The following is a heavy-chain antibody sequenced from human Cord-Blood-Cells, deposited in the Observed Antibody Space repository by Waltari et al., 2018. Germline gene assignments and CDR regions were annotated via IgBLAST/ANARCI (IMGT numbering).Heavy chain of an antibody. CDR2: IYYSGST. CDR1: GGSISSSSYY. Sequence: QLQLQESGPGLVKPSETLSLTCTVSGGSISSSSYYWGWIRQPPGKGLEWIGSIYYSGSTYYNPSLKSRVTISVDTSKNQFSLKLSSGTAADTAVYYCARRDIVGATDYWGQGTLVTVSS. V-gene: IGHV4-39*01. D-gene: IGHD1-26*01. J-gene: IGHJ4*02. CDR3: ARRDIVGATDY.